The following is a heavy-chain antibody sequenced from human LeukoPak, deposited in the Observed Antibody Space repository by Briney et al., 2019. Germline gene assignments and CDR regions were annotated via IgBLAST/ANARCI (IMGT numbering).Heavy chain of an antibody. CDR2: IHDGGAT. CDR3: ATQPGIAAAGLFY. D-gene: IGHD6-13*01. Sequence: SQTLSLTCTVSGGSISNGGDYWTWIRQHPGKGLEWIGYIHDGGATYYDPSLKSRVTMSLDTSKNQFSLNLTSLTAADTALYYCATQPGIAAAGLFYWGQGTLVTASS. V-gene: IGHV4-31*03. J-gene: IGHJ4*02. CDR1: GGSISNGGDY.